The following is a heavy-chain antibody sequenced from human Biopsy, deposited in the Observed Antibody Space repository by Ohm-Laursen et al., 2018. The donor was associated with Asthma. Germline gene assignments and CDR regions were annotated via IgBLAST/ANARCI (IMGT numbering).Heavy chain of an antibody. Sequence: SLRLSCSASGFTLTTYAIQWVRQAPGKGLEWVAVISYDGSTKYSADSVKGRFIVSRDISKNILSLQMNSLRPEDTAVYYCARDVVWFREVGGMDVWGQGTTVTVSS. D-gene: IGHD3-10*01. V-gene: IGHV3-30*03. CDR2: ISYDGSTK. CDR1: GFTLTTYA. J-gene: IGHJ6*02. CDR3: ARDVVWFREVGGMDV.